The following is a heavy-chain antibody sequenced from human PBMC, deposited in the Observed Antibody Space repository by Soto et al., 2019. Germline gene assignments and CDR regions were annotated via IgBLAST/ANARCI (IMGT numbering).Heavy chain of an antibody. J-gene: IGHJ4*02. CDR1: GFTFSNYA. D-gene: IGHD2-15*01. Sequence: VQLLDSGEGLVQPGGSLRLSCAASGFTFSNYAMSWVRQAPGKGLEWVSGVGGSGDSTYYADSVKGRFTISRDNSKDTLYLQMNSLRAEDTAVYYCAKSPLGYCSGGSCYPPHYFDYWGQGTLVTVSS. V-gene: IGHV3-23*01. CDR3: AKSPLGYCSGGSCYPPHYFDY. CDR2: VGGSGDST.